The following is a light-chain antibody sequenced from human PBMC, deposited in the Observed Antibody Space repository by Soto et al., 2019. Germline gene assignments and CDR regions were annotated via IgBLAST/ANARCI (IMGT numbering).Light chain of an antibody. CDR1: QSVSSSY. J-gene: IGKJ2*02. V-gene: IGKV3-20*01. CDR2: GAS. Sequence: EIVLTQSPGTLSLSPWERAALSCRASQSVSSSYLAWYQQKPGQAPRLLIYGASSRATGIPDRFSGSGSGTDFTLTISRLEPEDFAVYYCQHYGSSPGGTFGQGTKLEIK. CDR3: QHYGSSPGGT.